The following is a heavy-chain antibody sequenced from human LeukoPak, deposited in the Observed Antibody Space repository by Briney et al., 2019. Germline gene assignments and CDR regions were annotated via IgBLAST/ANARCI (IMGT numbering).Heavy chain of an antibody. D-gene: IGHD3-22*01. CDR1: GFTFSSYW. CDR3: ARGGHHYHSSGYYGGTNFDY. CDR2: ISSDESST. V-gene: IGHV3-74*01. J-gene: IGHJ4*02. Sequence: PGGSLRLSCAASGFTFSSYWMYWVRQDPGKGLLWVSRISSDESSTSYADSVKGRFTISRDNAKNTLYLQMNSLRAEDTALYYCARGGHHYHSSGYYGGTNFDYWGQGTLVTVSS.